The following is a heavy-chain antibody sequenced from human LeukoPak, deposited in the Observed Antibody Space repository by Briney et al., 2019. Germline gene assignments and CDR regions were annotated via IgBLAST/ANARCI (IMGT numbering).Heavy chain of an antibody. Sequence: KPSETLSLTCAVSGGSISSSNWWSWVRQPTGKGLEWIGEIYHSGSTNYNPSLKSRVTISVDKSKNQFSLKLSSVTAADTAVYYCARDPDYGGNSDWFDPWGQGTLVTVSS. D-gene: IGHD4-23*01. CDR2: IYHSGST. J-gene: IGHJ5*02. CDR1: GGSISSSNW. CDR3: ARDPDYGGNSDWFDP. V-gene: IGHV4-4*02.